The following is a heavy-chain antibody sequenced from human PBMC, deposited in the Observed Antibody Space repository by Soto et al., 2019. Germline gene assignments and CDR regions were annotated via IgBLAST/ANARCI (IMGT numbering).Heavy chain of an antibody. J-gene: IGHJ4*02. D-gene: IGHD1-26*01. CDR1: GFTFSTYS. V-gene: IGHV3-48*02. CDR3: ARGKVGAAAFDY. CDR2: VDGSSSII. Sequence: EVQLVESGGGFVQRGGSLRLSCGASGFTFSTYSMNWVRQAPGKGLEWVSYVDGSSSIIYYADSVKGRFTISRDNAKNSLHLQMNSLRDEDTAVYYCARGKVGAAAFDYWSQGTLVTVSS.